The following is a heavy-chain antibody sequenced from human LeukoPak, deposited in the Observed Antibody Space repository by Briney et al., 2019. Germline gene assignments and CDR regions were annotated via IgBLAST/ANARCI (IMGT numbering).Heavy chain of an antibody. CDR1: GFTFSSYG. Sequence: GGSLRLSCAASGFTFSSYGMSWVRQAPGKGLEWVAFIRYDGSNKYYADSVKGRFTISRDNSKNTLYLQMNSLRAEDTAVYYCAKGASSSGSNYYMDVWGKGTTVTISS. CDR3: AKGASSSGSNYYMDV. D-gene: IGHD3-10*01. V-gene: IGHV3-30*02. J-gene: IGHJ6*03. CDR2: IRYDGSNK.